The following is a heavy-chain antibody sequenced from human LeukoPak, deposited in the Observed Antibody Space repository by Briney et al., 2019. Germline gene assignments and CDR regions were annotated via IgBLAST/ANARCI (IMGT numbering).Heavy chain of an antibody. CDR3: ALPLRDGDFYFDY. CDR2: IDTDGSFT. J-gene: IGHJ4*02. Sequence: PGGSLRLSCAASGFTFSSYWMHWVRQAPGKGLVWVSRIDTDGSFTSYADSVRGRFTISRDNAKNTVFLQMNSLRAEDTAVYYCALPLRDGDFYFDYWGQGALVTVSS. V-gene: IGHV3-74*01. D-gene: IGHD4-17*01. CDR1: GFTFSSYW.